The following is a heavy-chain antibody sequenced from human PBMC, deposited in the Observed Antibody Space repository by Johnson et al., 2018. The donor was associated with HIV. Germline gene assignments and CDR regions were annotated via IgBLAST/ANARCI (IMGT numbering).Heavy chain of an antibody. CDR3: ARGRGPFGGVIVNGAFDI. J-gene: IGHJ3*02. Sequence: QVQLVESGGGLVKPGGSLRLSCAASGFTFSDFFMSWIRQAPGKGLEWVAYMSTSGSTIYYAASVKGRFTISRDNAKNSLYLQMNSLRAEDTAVYYCARGRGPFGGVIVNGAFDIWGQGTMVTVSS. CDR1: GFTFSDFF. CDR2: MSTSGSTI. V-gene: IGHV3-11*04. D-gene: IGHD3-16*02.